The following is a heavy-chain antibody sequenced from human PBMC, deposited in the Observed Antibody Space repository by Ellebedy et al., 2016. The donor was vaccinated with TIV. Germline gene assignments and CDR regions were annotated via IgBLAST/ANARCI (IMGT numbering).Heavy chain of an antibody. Sequence: GGSLRLSXAASGFTFSGYAMTWVRQAPGKGLEWVAVIWNDGSNKDYAASVKGRFTISRDDSKNTLYLQMNSLRGEDTAVYYCARPDSEDNYMDVWGKGTAVTVSS. V-gene: IGHV3-33*08. CDR3: ARPDSEDNYMDV. CDR2: IWNDGSNK. J-gene: IGHJ6*03. CDR1: GFTFSGYA.